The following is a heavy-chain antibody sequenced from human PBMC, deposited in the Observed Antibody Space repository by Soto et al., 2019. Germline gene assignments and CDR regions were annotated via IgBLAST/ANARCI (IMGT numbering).Heavy chain of an antibody. D-gene: IGHD4-17*01. V-gene: IGHV4-34*01. CDR3: ARGDYRDPFFDY. CDR1: GGSFSGYY. CDR2: INHSGST. Sequence: PSETLSLTCAVYGGSFSGYYMSWIRQPPGKGLEWIWEINHSGSTNYNPSLKSRVTISVDTSKNQFSLKLSSVTAADTAVYYCARGDYRDPFFDYWGQGTLVTVSS. J-gene: IGHJ4*02.